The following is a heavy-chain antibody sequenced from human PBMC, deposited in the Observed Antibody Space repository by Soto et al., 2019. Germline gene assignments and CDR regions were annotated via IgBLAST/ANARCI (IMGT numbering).Heavy chain of an antibody. CDR1: GFSLSTSGVG. D-gene: IGHD3-22*01. V-gene: IGHV2-5*01. Sequence: QITLKESGPTLVKPTQTLTLTCTFSGFSLSTSGVGVGWIRQPPGKALEWLALIYWNDDKRYSPSLKSRLTINKDTSKNQVVLTMTNMDPVDTATYYCAHSSDDSSGYYLPFDYWGQGTLVTVSS. CDR3: AHSSDDSSGYYLPFDY. CDR2: IYWNDDK. J-gene: IGHJ4*02.